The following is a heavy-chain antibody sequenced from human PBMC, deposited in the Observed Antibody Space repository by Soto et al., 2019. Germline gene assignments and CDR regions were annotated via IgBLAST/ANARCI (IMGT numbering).Heavy chain of an antibody. CDR1: GDNFNGYY. Sequence: GVAVKVSCKASGDNFNGYYMHWVRQAPGQGLEWMGWINPNSGGTNYAQKFQGRVTMTGDTSISTAYMELSRLTSDDTAVYYCARAHGDYGNDCWGQGTLVTVSS. V-gene: IGHV1-2*02. CDR3: ARAHGDYGNDC. D-gene: IGHD4-17*01. CDR2: INPNSGGT. J-gene: IGHJ4*02.